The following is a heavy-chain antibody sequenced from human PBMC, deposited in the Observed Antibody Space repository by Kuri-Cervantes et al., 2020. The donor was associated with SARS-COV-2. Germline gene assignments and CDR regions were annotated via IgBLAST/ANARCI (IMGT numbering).Heavy chain of an antibody. Sequence: GESLKISCAASGFTSSRYGTHWVRQAPGKGLEWVAVIWHDGGNKYYADSVKGRFTISRDNAKNSLYLQMNSLRAEDTAVYYCARDLVVVVPAAIYYYGMAVWGQGTTVTVSS. CDR1: GFTSSRYG. CDR2: IWHDGGNK. CDR3: ARDLVVVVPAAIYYYGMAV. D-gene: IGHD2-2*01. J-gene: IGHJ6*02. V-gene: IGHV3-33*01.